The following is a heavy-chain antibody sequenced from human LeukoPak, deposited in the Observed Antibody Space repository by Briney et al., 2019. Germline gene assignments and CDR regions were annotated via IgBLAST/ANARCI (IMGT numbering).Heavy chain of an antibody. Sequence: GGSLRLSCAASGFTFRTYAMSWVRQAPGKGLEWVSAISGSADSTYYADSVEGRFTISRDNSKSTLYLQMSSLRAEDTAVYYCAKESAGRYYPIDYWGQGTLVTVSS. J-gene: IGHJ4*02. CDR3: AKESAGRYYPIDY. CDR1: GFTFRTYA. CDR2: ISGSADST. D-gene: IGHD1-26*01. V-gene: IGHV3-23*01.